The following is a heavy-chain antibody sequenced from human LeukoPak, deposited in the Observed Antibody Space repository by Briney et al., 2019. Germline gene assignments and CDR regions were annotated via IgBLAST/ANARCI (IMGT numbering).Heavy chain of an antibody. J-gene: IGHJ1*01. D-gene: IGHD6-13*01. CDR3: AITTSSWYGMGIPDK. Sequence: PGGSLRLSCAASGSTFSSYAMHWVRQAPGKGLEWVAVISYDGSNKYYADSVKGRFTISRDNSKNTLYLQMNSLRAEDTAVYYCAITTSSWYGMGIPDKWGQGTLVTVSS. CDR1: GSTFSSYA. CDR2: ISYDGSNK. V-gene: IGHV3-30-3*01.